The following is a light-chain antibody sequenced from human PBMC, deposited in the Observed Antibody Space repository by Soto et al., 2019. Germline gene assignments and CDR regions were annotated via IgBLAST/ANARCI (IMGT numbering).Light chain of an antibody. V-gene: IGKV1-5*01. CDR3: QQYNSAPYT. CDR1: QSISGW. CDR2: DAS. J-gene: IGKJ2*01. Sequence: DIQMTQSPSTLSASVGDTVSITCRASQSISGWMAWYQQKPGKVPKLLIFDASSLESGVPSRFSGSGSGTIFTLTISGLPPGEFATYYCQQYNSAPYTVGQGTKLEIK.